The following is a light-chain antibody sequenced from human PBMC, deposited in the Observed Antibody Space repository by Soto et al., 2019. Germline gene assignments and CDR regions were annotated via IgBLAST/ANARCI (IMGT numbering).Light chain of an antibody. CDR1: GGHSSYI. CDR3: ETWDTDTRV. V-gene: IGLV4-60*02. Sequence: QLVLTQSASAYASLGSSVKLTCTLSGGHSSYIIAWHQQQPGKAPRYLMKLEGSGTYNKVSGVPGRFSGSSSGADRYLTISNLQFEDEADYYCETWDTDTRVFGGGTKLTVL. CDR2: LEGSGTY. J-gene: IGLJ3*02.